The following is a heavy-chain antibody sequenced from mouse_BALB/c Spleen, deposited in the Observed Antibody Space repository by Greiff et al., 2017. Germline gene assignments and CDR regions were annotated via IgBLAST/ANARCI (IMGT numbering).Heavy chain of an antibody. CDR2: ISSGGSYT. V-gene: IGHV5-6-4*01. D-gene: IGHD2-2*01. CDR1: GFTFSSYT. CDR3: TREGYGYSH. Sequence: EVQLVESGGGLVKPGGSLKLSCAASGFTFSSYTMSWVRQTPEKRLEWVATISSGGSYTYYPDSVKGRFTISRDNAKNTLYLQMSSLKSEDTAMYYCTREGYGYSHWGQGTSVTVSS. J-gene: IGHJ4*01.